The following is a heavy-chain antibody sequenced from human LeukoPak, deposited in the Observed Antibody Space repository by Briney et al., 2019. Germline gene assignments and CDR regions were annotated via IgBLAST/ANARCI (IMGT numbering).Heavy chain of an antibody. D-gene: IGHD3-22*01. Sequence: SETLSLTCSVSGDSVSRSDSYWDWIRQPPGKGLEWIGTIYYSGRTYYSPSLKRRITMSVDPSNNQFSLNLRSVNAADTAVYYCARRRYYDGSGYLEWGQGTLLSVSS. V-gene: IGHV4-39*01. CDR1: GDSVSRSDSY. CDR2: IYYSGRT. J-gene: IGHJ1*01. CDR3: ARRRYYDGSGYLE.